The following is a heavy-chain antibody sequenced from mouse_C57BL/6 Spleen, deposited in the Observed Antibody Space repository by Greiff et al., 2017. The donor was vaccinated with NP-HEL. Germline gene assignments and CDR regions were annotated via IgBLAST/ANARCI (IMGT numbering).Heavy chain of an antibody. V-gene: IGHV1-64*01. CDR2: IHPNSGST. J-gene: IGHJ4*01. D-gene: IGHD2-1*01. CDR3: ARSGGNYENAMDY. CDR1: GYTFTSYW. Sequence: VQLQQPGAELVKPGASVKLSCKASGYTFTSYWMHWVKQRPGQGLEWIGMIHPNSGSTNYNEKFKSKATLTVDKSSSTAYMQLSSLTSEDSAVYYCARSGGNYENAMDYWGQGTSVTVSS.